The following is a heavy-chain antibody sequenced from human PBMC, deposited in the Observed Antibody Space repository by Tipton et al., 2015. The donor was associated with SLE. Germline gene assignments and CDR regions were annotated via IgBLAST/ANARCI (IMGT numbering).Heavy chain of an antibody. CDR2: ISYDGSNK. Sequence: SLRLSCAASGFTFSSYAMHWVRQAPGKGLEWVAVISYDGSNKYYADSVKGRFTISRDNSKNTLYLQMNSLRAEDTAVYYCARDLVLHYYGMDAGGQGTPVTVSS. CDR1: GFTFSSYA. V-gene: IGHV3-30*04. CDR3: ARDLVLHYYGMDA. J-gene: IGHJ6*02.